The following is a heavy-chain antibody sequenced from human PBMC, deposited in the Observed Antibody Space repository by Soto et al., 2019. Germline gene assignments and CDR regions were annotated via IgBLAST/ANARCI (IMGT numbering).Heavy chain of an antibody. D-gene: IGHD6-19*01. Sequence: ASVKVSCKASGYTFTSYYMHWVRQAPGQGLEWMGAINPSAGTTSYAQKFQGRVTITADESTSTAYMELSSLRSEDTAVYYCARPKGSYSSGYYYFDYWGQGTLVTVSS. V-gene: IGHV1-46*01. CDR1: GYTFTSYY. J-gene: IGHJ4*02. CDR2: INPSAGTT. CDR3: ARPKGSYSSGYYYFDY.